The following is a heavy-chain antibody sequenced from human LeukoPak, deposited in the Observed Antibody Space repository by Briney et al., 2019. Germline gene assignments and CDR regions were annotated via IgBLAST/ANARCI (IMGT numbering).Heavy chain of an antibody. CDR3: AKVDYGDYEGDAFDI. V-gene: IGHV3-30*02. D-gene: IGHD4-17*01. J-gene: IGHJ3*02. CDR1: GFTFSSYG. CDR2: IHHDGSNK. Sequence: GRSLRLSCAASGFTFSSYGMHWVRQAPGKGLDWVAFIHHDGSNKYYADSVRGRFTISRDNSKNTLYLQMNSLRAEDTAVYYCAKVDYGDYEGDAFDIWGQGTMVTVSS.